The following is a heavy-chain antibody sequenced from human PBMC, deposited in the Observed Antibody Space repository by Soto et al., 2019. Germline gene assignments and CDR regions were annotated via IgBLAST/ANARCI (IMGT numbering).Heavy chain of an antibody. CDR2: IYHSGST. CDR3: AREPSPSSGWYPGLY. D-gene: IGHD6-19*01. Sequence: QVQLQESGPGLVKPSGTLSLTCAVSGGSISSSNWWSWVRQPPGKGLEWIGEIYHSGSTNYNPSLKSRVTITVDKSKNPFSLKLSSVTAADTAVYYCAREPSPSSGWYPGLYWGQGTLVTVSS. CDR1: GGSISSSNW. V-gene: IGHV4-4*02. J-gene: IGHJ4*02.